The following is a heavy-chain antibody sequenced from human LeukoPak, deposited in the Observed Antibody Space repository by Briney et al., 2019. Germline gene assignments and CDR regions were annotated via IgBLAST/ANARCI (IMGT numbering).Heavy chain of an antibody. Sequence: PGGSLRLSCAASELTFSSSWMRWVRQAPGKGLEWVANIKKDGSEKYYADSVKGRFTISRDNAKNSLYLQMNSLRADDTAVYHCARQETSTYNGAFDIWGQGTMVTVSS. CDR1: ELTFSSSW. D-gene: IGHD1-1*01. CDR2: IKKDGSEK. V-gene: IGHV3-7*01. J-gene: IGHJ3*02. CDR3: ARQETSTYNGAFDI.